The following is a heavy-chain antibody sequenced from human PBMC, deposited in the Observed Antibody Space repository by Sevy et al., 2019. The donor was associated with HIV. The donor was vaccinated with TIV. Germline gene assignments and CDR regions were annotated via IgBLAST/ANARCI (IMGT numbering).Heavy chain of an antibody. V-gene: IGHV3-11*06. CDR3: AREGAAAPYFDY. CDR2: ISSSSSYT. J-gene: IGHJ4*02. Sequence: GGPLRLSCAASGFTFSDYYMSWIRQAPGKGLEWVSYISSSSSYTNYADSVKGRFTISRDNAKNSLYLQMNSLRAEDTAVYYCAREGAAAPYFDYWGQGTLVTVSS. D-gene: IGHD6-13*01. CDR1: GFTFSDYY.